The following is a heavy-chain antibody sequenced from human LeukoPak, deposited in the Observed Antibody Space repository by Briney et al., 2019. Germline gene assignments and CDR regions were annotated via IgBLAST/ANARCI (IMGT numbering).Heavy chain of an antibody. CDR1: GFTFSNYA. D-gene: IGHD4-17*01. CDR2: IRSGGSA. V-gene: IGHV3-23*01. CDR3: ARDPNGDYIGAFDF. J-gene: IGHJ3*01. Sequence: PGGSLRLSCAASGFTFSNYAMIWVRQAPGQGLEWVSAIRSGGSAKYADPVKARFTISRDNSKNTLYLQMNSLRAEDTALYFCARDPNGDYIGAFDFLGQGTMVTVSS.